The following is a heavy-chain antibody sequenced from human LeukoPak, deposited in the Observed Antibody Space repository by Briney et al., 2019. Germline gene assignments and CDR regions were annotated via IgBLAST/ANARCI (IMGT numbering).Heavy chain of an antibody. Sequence: SETLSLTCTVSGDSISSYYWSWIRQPPGKGLEWIGYIHTGGGTSYIPSLKGRVTISIDTSKNQFSLKLSSVTAADSAVYYCARLTRLSTSPDRYYLDYWGQGTLVIVSS. D-gene: IGHD6-6*01. V-gene: IGHV4-4*09. CDR2: IHTGGGT. CDR1: GDSISSYY. CDR3: ARLTRLSTSPDRYYLDY. J-gene: IGHJ4*02.